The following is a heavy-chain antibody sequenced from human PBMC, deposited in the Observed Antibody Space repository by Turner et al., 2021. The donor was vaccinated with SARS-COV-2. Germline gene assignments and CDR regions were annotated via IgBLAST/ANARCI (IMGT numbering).Heavy chain of an antibody. J-gene: IGHJ4*02. CDR2: IKQDGSEK. CDR1: GYTFSSYW. D-gene: IGHD6-13*01. V-gene: IGHV3-7*03. CDR3: ARLHTSSWYLDY. Sequence: EVQLVESGGGWIAPGGSLSISCAASGYTFSSYWMSWVRQAPGKGLEWMGNIKQDGSEKYYVDSVKGRFTISRDNAKNSLYLQMSSLRAEDTAVYYCARLHTSSWYLDYWGQGTLVTVSS.